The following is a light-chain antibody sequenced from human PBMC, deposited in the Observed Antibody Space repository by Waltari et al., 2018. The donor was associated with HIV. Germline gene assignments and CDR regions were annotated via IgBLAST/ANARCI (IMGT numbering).Light chain of an antibody. CDR1: SSDVAGYKY. CDR3: SSYAGSNHVI. J-gene: IGLJ2*01. CDR2: EVT. V-gene: IGLV2-8*01. Sequence: QSALTQPPSASGSPGQSVNISCTGTSSDVAGYKYVSWYQQYPGKAPKLMIFEVTKRPSGVPDRFSCSKSGNTASLTVSGLQAEDEADYYCSSYAGSNHVIFGGGTKLTVL.